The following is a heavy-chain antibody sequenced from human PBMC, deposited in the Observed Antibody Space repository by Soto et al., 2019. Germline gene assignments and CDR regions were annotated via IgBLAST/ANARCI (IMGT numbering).Heavy chain of an antibody. CDR2: IYSGGST. D-gene: IGHD6-13*01. J-gene: IGHJ6*02. Sequence: GGSLRLACAAPGFTVSSNYMSWVRQAPGKGLEWVSVIYSGGSTYYADSVKGRFTISRDNSKNTLYLQMNSLRAEDTAVYYCARDSTGYSSSWLTGYYYYGMDVWGQGTTVTVSS. CDR3: ARDSTGYSSSWLTGYYYYGMDV. CDR1: GFTVSSNY. V-gene: IGHV3-53*01.